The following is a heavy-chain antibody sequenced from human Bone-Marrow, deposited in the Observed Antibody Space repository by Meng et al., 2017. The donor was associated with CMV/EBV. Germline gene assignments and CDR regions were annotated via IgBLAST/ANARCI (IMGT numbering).Heavy chain of an antibody. CDR2: INHSGST. Sequence: SETLSLTCAVYGGSFSGYYWSWIRQPPGKGLEWIGEINHSGSTNYNPSLKSRVTISVDTSKNQFSLKLSSVTAADTAVYYCARGRNYPYRGPGTLVTGSS. V-gene: IGHV4-34*01. CDR3: ARGRNYPY. J-gene: IGHJ4*02. CDR1: GGSFSGYY. D-gene: IGHD3-10*01.